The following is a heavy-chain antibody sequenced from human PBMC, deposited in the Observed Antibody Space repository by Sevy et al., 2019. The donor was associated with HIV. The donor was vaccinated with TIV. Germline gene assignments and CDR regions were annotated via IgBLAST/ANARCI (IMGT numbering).Heavy chain of an antibody. CDR2: FYATGST. V-gene: IGHV4-39*01. CDR3: ATPRASGWYEGTGGYFDF. Sequence: SETLSLICSVSGGSISSSSYYRGWIRQTPGKGLEWIGSFYATGSTSYNPSLRSRVTVSADTSKNQLSLKVFSVTAADTAVYYCATPRASGWYEGTGGYFDFWGRGTLVTVSS. CDR1: GGSISSSSYY. D-gene: IGHD6-19*01. J-gene: IGHJ2*01.